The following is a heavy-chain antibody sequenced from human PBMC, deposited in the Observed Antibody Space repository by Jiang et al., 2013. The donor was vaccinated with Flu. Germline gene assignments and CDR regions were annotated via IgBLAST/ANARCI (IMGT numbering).Heavy chain of an antibody. CDR3: ARTKAVVVVAARNWFDP. V-gene: IGHV4-34*01. Sequence: LLKPSETLSLTCTVSGGSISSYYWSWIRQPPGKGLEWIGEINHSGSTNYNPSLKSRVTISVDTSKNQFSLKLSSVTAADTAVYYCARTKAVVVVAARNWFDPWGQGTLVTVSS. D-gene: IGHD2-15*01. CDR2: INHSGST. CDR1: GGSISSYY. J-gene: IGHJ5*02.